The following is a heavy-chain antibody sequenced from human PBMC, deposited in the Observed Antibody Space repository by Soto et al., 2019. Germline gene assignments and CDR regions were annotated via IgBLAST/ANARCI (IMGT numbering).Heavy chain of an antibody. CDR2: IYYSGSP. CDR3: ARWAGGYSGYVDL. CDR1: GGSISSYY. V-gene: IGHV4-59*12. D-gene: IGHD5-12*01. Sequence: PSETLSLTCTVSGGSISSYYWSWIRQPPGKGLEWIGYIYYSGSPSYNPSLKTRFTISVDTSQNQISLRLSSVTGADTAVYYCARWAGGYSGYVDLWGPGTLVTVSS. J-gene: IGHJ5*02.